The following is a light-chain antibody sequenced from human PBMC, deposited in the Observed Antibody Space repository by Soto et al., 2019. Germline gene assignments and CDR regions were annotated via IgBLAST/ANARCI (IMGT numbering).Light chain of an antibody. V-gene: IGKV1-13*02. J-gene: IGKJ5*01. CDR3: QQFNSYPMT. Sequence: AIQLTQSPSSLSASVGDRVTITCRASQGISSALAWYQQKPGKAPKLLIYDASSLESGVPSRFSGSGSGTDFTLTISSLQPEDFATYCCQQFNSYPMTFGQGTRLEIK. CDR2: DAS. CDR1: QGISSA.